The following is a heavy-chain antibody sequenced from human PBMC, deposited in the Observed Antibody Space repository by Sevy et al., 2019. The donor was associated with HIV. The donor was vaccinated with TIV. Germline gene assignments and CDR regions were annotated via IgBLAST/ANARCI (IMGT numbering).Heavy chain of an antibody. CDR3: AHETFGRFES. CDR2: IKADGSDK. CDR1: GFTFSANW. V-gene: IGHV3-7*01. Sequence: GGSLRRSCAASGFTFSANWMNWVRQAPGKGLECVANIKADGSDKHYVDSVEGRFTISRDNAKNLLFLQMNSLRVEDTAVYYCAHETFGRFESWGQGTLVTVSS. J-gene: IGHJ4*02. D-gene: IGHD3-16*01.